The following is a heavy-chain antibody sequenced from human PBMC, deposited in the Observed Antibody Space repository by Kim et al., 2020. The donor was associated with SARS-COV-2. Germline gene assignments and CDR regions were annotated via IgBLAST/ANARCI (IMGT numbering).Heavy chain of an antibody. CDR2: IYYSGST. J-gene: IGHJ3*02. V-gene: IGHV4-39*07. D-gene: IGHD6-19*01. CDR3: ARVGSGAVAALDDAFDI. CDR1: GGSISSSSYY. Sequence: SETLSLTCTVSGGSISSSSYYWGWIRQPPGKGLEWIGSIYYSGSTYYNPSLKSRVTISVDTSKNQFSLKLSSVTAADTAVYYCARVGSGAVAALDDAFDIWGQGTMVTVSS.